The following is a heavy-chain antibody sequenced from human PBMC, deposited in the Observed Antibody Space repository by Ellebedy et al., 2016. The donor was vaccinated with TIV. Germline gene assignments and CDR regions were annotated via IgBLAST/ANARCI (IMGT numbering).Heavy chain of an antibody. CDR1: GFTFSSYA. CDR3: ATDGDDLDVVVLGATPTGTADFYY. J-gene: IGHJ4*02. Sequence: GESLKISCAASGFTFSSYAMSWVRQAPGKGLEWVSGMSGSGGSTYYADSLRGRFTISRDNSNNTLYLQMSILRAEDTAVYYSATDGDDLDVVVLGATPTGTADFYYWGQGTLVTVSS. CDR2: MSGSGGST. V-gene: IGHV3-23*01. D-gene: IGHD2-15*01.